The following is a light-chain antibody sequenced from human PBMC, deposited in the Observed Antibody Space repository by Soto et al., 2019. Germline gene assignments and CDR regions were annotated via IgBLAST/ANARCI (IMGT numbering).Light chain of an antibody. J-gene: IGKJ3*01. CDR1: QDIHVF. Sequence: DIPLTQSPSFLSASEGDRVTITCRASQDIHVFLAWYQHKPGKAPRHLIDSASTLQSRVPSRFSDSRSGTEFTLTISSLQPEDIATYYCQKFNNYPLTFGPGTKVDIK. CDR3: QKFNNYPLT. V-gene: IGKV1-9*01. CDR2: SAS.